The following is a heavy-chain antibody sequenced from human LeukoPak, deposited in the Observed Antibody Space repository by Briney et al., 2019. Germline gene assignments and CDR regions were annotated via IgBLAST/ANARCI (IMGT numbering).Heavy chain of an antibody. D-gene: IGHD3-10*01. CDR3: ARVISPDSYYYYSHYYYMDV. V-gene: IGHV3-21*04. CDR2: IRGSNSYI. CDR1: GFTFNSYS. Sequence: GGSLRLSCAASGFTFNSYSMNWVRQAPGKGLEWVSSIRGSNSYIYYADSMKGRFTISRDNAKNSLFLQMNSLRAEDSAVYYCARVISPDSYYYYSHYYYMDVWGKGTTVTVSS. J-gene: IGHJ6*03.